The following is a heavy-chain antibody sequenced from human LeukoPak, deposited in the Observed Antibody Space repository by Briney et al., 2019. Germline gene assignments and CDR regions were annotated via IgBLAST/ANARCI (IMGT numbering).Heavy chain of an antibody. CDR1: GDSVSSYSAA. Sequence: SQTLSLTCAFSGDSVSSYSAAWNWIRQSPSGGLEWLGRTYYRSKWYYDYAVSVTSRITINPDTSKNQFSLHLNSVTPEDTAVYYCAREGSSSFDYWGQGTLVTVSS. D-gene: IGHD3-10*01. V-gene: IGHV6-1*01. CDR3: AREGSSSFDY. CDR2: TYYRSKWYY. J-gene: IGHJ4*02.